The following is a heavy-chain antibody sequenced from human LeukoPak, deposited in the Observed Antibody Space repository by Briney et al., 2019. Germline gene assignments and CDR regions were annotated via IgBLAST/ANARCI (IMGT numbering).Heavy chain of an antibody. CDR2: TSAYNGNT. J-gene: IGHJ6*03. CDR3: ARDGVGLWSSLKLYYYYYYMDV. CDR1: GYTFSRYG. Sequence: AASVKVSCKASGYTFSRYGISWVRQAPGQGLEWMGWTSAYNGNTNYAQTLQGRVTMTTDTSTSTAYMELRSLRSDDTAVYYCARDGVGLWSSLKLYYYYYYMDVWGKGTTVTVSS. V-gene: IGHV1-18*01. D-gene: IGHD2-8*01.